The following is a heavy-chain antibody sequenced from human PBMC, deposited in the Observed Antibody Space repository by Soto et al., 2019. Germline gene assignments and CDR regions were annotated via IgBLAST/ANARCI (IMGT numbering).Heavy chain of an antibody. J-gene: IGHJ2*01. CDR2: MSSSGET. V-gene: IGHV3-23*01. Sequence: GGSLRLSCAPSGFRFNSYALSWVRQAPGKGLERVADMSSSGETFYADSVRGRFTISRDISKNTLYLHMDSLRGEDTAMYYCAKNVWGYWYFDLWGRGTLVTVSS. CDR1: GFRFNSYA. D-gene: IGHD7-27*01. CDR3: AKNVWGYWYFDL.